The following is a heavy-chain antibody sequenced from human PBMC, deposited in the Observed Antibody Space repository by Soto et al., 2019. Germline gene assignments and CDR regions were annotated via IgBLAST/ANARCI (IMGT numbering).Heavy chain of an antibody. CDR1: GYSFSNYG. V-gene: IGHV1-18*01. Sequence: QVHLVQSGAEVKKPGASVKVSCKASGYSFSNYGISWVRQAPGQGLEWIGWISTFNGNTNYAQSFQGRVTMTTDTSTSTAYMDLRSLRSDDTAVYCCARGHWTDPLEGWAQGTAITVS. D-gene: IGHD1-1*01. CDR3: ARGHWTDPLEG. J-gene: IGHJ6*02. CDR2: ISTFNGNT.